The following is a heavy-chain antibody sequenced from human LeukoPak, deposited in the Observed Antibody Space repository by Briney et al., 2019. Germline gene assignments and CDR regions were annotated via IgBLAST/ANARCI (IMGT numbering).Heavy chain of an antibody. CDR3: ARARRGYSYGKRYYFDY. V-gene: IGHV4-39*07. J-gene: IGHJ4*02. D-gene: IGHD5-18*01. CDR2: VYYSGST. Sequence: KSSETLSLTCTVSACSISSSSYYWGWIRQPPGKGLEWIGNVYYSGSTYYNPSLKSRITISVDTSKNQFSLKLSSVTAADTAVYYCARARRGYSYGKRYYFDYWGQGTLVTVSS. CDR1: ACSISSSSYY.